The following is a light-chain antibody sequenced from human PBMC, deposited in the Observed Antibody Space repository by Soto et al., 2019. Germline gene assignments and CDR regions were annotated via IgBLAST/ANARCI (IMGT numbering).Light chain of an antibody. V-gene: IGLV2-14*01. CDR3: SSYTVINTAV. CDR2: EVD. J-gene: IGLJ3*02. CDR1: SSDVGAYNY. Sequence: QSVLTQPASVSGSPGQSISISCTGSSSDVGAYNYVAWYQQKPGKAPKLLIYEVDNRPSGISHRFSGSKSGNTASLTISGLQTEDEADYYCSSYTVINTAVFGGETKLTVL.